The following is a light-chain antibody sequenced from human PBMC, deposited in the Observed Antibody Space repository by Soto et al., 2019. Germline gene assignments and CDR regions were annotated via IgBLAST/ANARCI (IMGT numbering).Light chain of an antibody. CDR2: GAS. V-gene: IGKV3D-15*01. J-gene: IGKJ1*01. CDR1: QSVSSN. Sequence: EIVMTQSPATLSVSPGERATLSCRASQSVSSNLAWYQQKPGQAPRLLIYGASTRATGIPARFSGSGSGTEFTLTISSLQSEDFAVYYCQQYGSSGTFGQGIKVDIK. CDR3: QQYGSSGT.